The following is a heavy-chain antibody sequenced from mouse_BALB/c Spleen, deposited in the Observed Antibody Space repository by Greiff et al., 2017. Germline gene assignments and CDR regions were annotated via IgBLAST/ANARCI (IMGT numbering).Heavy chain of an antibody. Sequence: EVMLVESGGGLVKPGGSLKLSCAASGFTFSSFAMSWVRQTPEKRLEWVATISSGGSYTYSPVSVKGRFTIFRDIAKNTLYLQMRSLRSEDTAMFYCARHDCSTRAMDYWGQGNSVTVST. CDR1: GFTFSSFA. J-gene: IGHJ4*01. CDR2: ISSGGSYT. D-gene: IGHD2-4*01. CDR3: ARHDCSTRAMDY. V-gene: IGHV5-9-3*01.